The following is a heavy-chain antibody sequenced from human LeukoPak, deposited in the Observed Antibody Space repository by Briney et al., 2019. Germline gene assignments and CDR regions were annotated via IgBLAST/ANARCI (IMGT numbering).Heavy chain of an antibody. CDR1: GGSISSGDYY. J-gene: IGHJ4*02. V-gene: IGHV4-30-4*08. CDR3: AREGSGTMNYYFDY. D-gene: IGHD1-7*01. CDR2: IYYSGST. Sequence: SETLSLACTVSGGSISSGDYYWSWIRQPPGKGLEWIGYIYYSGSTYYNPSLKSRVTISVDTSKNQFSLKLSSVTAADTAVYYCAREGSGTMNYYFDYWGQGTLVTVSS.